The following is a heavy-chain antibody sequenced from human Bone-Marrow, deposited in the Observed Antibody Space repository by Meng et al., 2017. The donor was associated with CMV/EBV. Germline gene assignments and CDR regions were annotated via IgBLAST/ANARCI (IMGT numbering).Heavy chain of an antibody. D-gene: IGHD3-3*01. V-gene: IGHV3-33*01. Sequence: GESLKISCAASGFPFSSYGMHWVRQAPGKGLEWVAVIWYDGSNKYYADSVKGRFTISRDNSKNTLYLQMNSLRAEDTAVYYCARGTNQRGFLEWLPSYGMDVWGEATTATFSS. CDR1: GFPFSSYG. J-gene: IGHJ6*02. CDR2: IWYDGSNK. CDR3: ARGTNQRGFLEWLPSYGMDV.